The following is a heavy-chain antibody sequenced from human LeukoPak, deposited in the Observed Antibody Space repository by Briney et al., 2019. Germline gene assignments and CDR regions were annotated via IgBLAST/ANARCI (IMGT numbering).Heavy chain of an antibody. CDR1: GYSFTSYW. CDR2: IYPGDSDT. D-gene: IGHD5-12*01. Sequence: GESLKICCKGSGYSFTSYWIGWVRQMPGKGVEWMGIIYPGDSDTRYSPSFQGQVTISADKSISTAYLQWSSLKAPDTAMYYCAPHGDIVATIPWGQGTLVTVSS. CDR3: APHGDIVATIP. J-gene: IGHJ5*02. V-gene: IGHV5-51*01.